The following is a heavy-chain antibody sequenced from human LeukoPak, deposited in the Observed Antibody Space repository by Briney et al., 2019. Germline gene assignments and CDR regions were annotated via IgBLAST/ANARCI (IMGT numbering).Heavy chain of an antibody. CDR3: ARGGPGDYVRSGGYFDY. CDR2: INPNSGGT. V-gene: IGHV1-2*02. CDR1: GYTFTGYY. D-gene: IGHD4-17*01. Sequence: ASVKVSCKASGYTFTGYYMHWVRQAPGQGREWMGWINPNSGGTNYAQKFQGRVTMTRDTSISTAYMELNSLRAEDTAVYYCARGGPGDYVRSGGYFDYWGQGTLVTVSS. J-gene: IGHJ4*02.